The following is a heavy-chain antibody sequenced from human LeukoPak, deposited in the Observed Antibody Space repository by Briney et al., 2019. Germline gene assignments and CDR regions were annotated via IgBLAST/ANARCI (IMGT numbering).Heavy chain of an antibody. CDR3: ARGRWFGDFDY. D-gene: IGHD3-10*01. J-gene: IGHJ4*02. Sequence: GGSLRLSCAASGFTVGSNYMSWVRQAPGKGLEWVSVIYSGGSTYYADSVKGRFTISRDNSKNTLYLQMNSLRAEDTAVYYCARGRWFGDFDYWGQGTLVTVSS. V-gene: IGHV3-66*01. CDR1: GFTVGSNY. CDR2: IYSGGST.